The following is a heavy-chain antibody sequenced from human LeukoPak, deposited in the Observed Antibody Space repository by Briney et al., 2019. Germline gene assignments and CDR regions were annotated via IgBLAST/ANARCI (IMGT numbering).Heavy chain of an antibody. V-gene: IGHV1-2*02. CDR1: GYTFTGYY. D-gene: IGHD5-12*01. J-gene: IGHJ4*02. CDR3: ASRDGYNWWYFDY. Sequence: GASVKVSCKASGYTFTGYYMHWVRPAPGQGLEWMGWINPNSGGTNYAQKFQGRVTMTRDTSTSTVYMELSSLRSEDTAVYYCASRDGYNWWYFDYWGQGTLVTVSS. CDR2: INPNSGGT.